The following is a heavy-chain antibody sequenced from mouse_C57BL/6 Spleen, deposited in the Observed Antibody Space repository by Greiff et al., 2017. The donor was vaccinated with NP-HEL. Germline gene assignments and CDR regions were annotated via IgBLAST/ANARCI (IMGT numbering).Heavy chain of an antibody. CDR2: IDPSDSET. Sequence: QVQLKQPGAELVRPGSSVKLSCKASGYTFTSYWMHWVKQRPIQGLEWIGNIDPSDSETHYNQKFKDKATLTVDKSSSTAYMQLSSLTSEDSAVYYCARGWDVGAMDYWGQGTSVTVSS. V-gene: IGHV1-52*01. CDR3: ARGWDVGAMDY. D-gene: IGHD4-1*01. J-gene: IGHJ4*01. CDR1: GYTFTSYW.